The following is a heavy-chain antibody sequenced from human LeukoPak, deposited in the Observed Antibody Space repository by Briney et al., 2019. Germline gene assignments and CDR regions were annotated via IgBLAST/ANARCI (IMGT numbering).Heavy chain of an antibody. CDR3: ARDKYYYDSSGYYYLGYFDY. D-gene: IGHD3-22*01. CDR1: GFTFSSYS. CDR2: ISSSSSYI. J-gene: IGHJ4*02. Sequence: GGSLRLSCAASGFTFSSYSMTWVRQAPGKGLEWVSSISSSSSYIYYADSVKGRFTISRDNAKNSLYLQMNSLRAEDTAVYYCARDKYYYDSSGYYYLGYFDYWGQGTLVTVSS. V-gene: IGHV3-21*01.